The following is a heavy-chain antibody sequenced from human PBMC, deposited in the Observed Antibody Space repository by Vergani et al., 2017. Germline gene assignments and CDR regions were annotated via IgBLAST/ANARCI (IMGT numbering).Heavy chain of an antibody. J-gene: IGHJ6*03. CDR1: GGTSSSYA. V-gene: IGHV1-69*01. CDR3: AGDRCSSTSCQEGIYYMDV. Sequence: QVQLVQSGAEVKKPGSSVKVSCKASGGTSSSYAISWVRQAPGQGLEWMGGINPIFGTANYAQKFQGRVTITADESTSTAYMELSSLRSEDTAVYYCAGDRCSSTSCQEGIYYMDVWGKGTTVTVSS. CDR2: INPIFGTA. D-gene: IGHD2-2*01.